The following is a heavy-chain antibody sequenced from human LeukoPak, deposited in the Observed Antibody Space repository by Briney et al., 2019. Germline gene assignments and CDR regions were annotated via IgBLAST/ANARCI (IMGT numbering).Heavy chain of an antibody. CDR2: ISAYNGNT. J-gene: IGHJ6*02. CDR3: ARSPVDIVATIYYYYGMDV. CDR1: GYTFTSYG. V-gene: IGHV1-18*01. Sequence: ASVKVSCKASGYTFTSYGISWVRQAPGQGLEWMGWISAYNGNTNYAQKLQGRVTMTTDTSTSTAYMELRSLRSDNTAVYYCARSPVDIVATIYYYYGMDVWGQGTTVTVSS. D-gene: IGHD5-12*01.